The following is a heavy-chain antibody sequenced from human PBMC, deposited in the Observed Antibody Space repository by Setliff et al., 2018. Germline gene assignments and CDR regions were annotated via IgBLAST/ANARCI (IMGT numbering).Heavy chain of an antibody. V-gene: IGHV1-69*13. Sequence: SVKVSCKTSGGTFRSHDISWVRQAPGQGLEWMGGIMPIFGKVKYAQKFQGRVTITADESTSTAYMELSSLRSEDTAVYFCAREAGSGYLLDYWGQGTLVTVSS. D-gene: IGHD3-22*01. CDR2: IMPIFGKV. CDR1: GGTFRSHD. J-gene: IGHJ4*02. CDR3: AREAGSGYLLDY.